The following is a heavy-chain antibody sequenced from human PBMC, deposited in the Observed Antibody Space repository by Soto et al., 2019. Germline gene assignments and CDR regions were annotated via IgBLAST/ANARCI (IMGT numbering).Heavy chain of an antibody. CDR3: AKDLSAAPYYYYYSGMDV. D-gene: IGHD2-2*01. CDR2: ISYDGSNK. V-gene: IGHV3-30*18. CDR1: GFTFSSYG. J-gene: IGHJ6*02. Sequence: GGSLRLSCAASGFTFSSYGMHWVRQAPGKGLEWVAVISYDGSNKYYADSVKGRFTISRDNSKNTLYLQMNSLRAEDTAVYYCAKDLSAAPYYYYYSGMDVWGQGTTVTVSS.